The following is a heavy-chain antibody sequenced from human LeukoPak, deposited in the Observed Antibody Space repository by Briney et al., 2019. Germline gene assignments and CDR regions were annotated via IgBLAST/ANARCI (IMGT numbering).Heavy chain of an antibody. J-gene: IGHJ4*02. CDR2: ISAYNGNT. V-gene: IGHV1-18*01. Sequence: ASVKVSCKASGYTFTSYGISWVRQAPRQGLEWMGWISAYNGNTNYAQKLQGRVTMTTDTSTGTAYMELRSLRSDDTAVYYCAAGPYDYVWGSYRVADYWGQGTLVTVSS. CDR1: GYTFTSYG. CDR3: AAGPYDYVWGSYRVADY. D-gene: IGHD3-16*02.